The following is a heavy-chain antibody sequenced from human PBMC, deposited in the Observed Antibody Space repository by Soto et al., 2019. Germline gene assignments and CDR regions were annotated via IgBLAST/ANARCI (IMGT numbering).Heavy chain of an antibody. CDR2: INPYTGGT. D-gene: IGHD2-21*02. V-gene: IGHV1-2*02. CDR3: ATQSHHCGGDCYRGPYFGMDV. Sequence: ASVKVSCKASGYTFTGYYVLWVRQAPGQGPECMGWINPYTGGTNYAQKFQGRVTMTRDTSISTAYMELSELISDDTAVYYCATQSHHCGGDCYRGPYFGMDVWGQGTTVTVSS. J-gene: IGHJ6*02. CDR1: GYTFTGYY.